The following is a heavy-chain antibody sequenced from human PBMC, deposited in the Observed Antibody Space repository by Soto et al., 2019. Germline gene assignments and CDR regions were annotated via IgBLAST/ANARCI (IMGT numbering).Heavy chain of an antibody. Sequence: QITLKESGPTLVKPTQTLTLTCTFSGFSLSTSGVGVGWIRQPPGKALEWPALIYWDDDKRYTPSLKSRLNITNDTSINQVVLTMTNMDPVDTATYYCAHSVGMYSGSGFWFDARGQGTLVTVSS. CDR3: AHSVGMYSGSGFWFDA. CDR2: IYWDDDK. J-gene: IGHJ5*02. CDR1: GFSLSTSGVG. V-gene: IGHV2-5*02. D-gene: IGHD6-13*01.